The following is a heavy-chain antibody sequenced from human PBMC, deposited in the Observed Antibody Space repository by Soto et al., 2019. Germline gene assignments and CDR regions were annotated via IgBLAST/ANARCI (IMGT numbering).Heavy chain of an antibody. CDR1: GYTFTSYG. Sequence: ASVKVSCKASGYTFTSYGISWMRQAPGQGLEWMGWISAYNGNTNYAQKLQGRVTMTTDTSTSTAYMELRSLRSDDTAVYYCARGTYYDFWSGYSWWGQGTLVTVSS. CDR2: ISAYNGNT. J-gene: IGHJ4*02. V-gene: IGHV1-18*01. CDR3: ARGTYYDFWSGYSW. D-gene: IGHD3-3*01.